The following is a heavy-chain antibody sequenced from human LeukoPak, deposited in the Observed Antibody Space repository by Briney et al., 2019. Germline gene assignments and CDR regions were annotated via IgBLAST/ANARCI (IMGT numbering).Heavy chain of an antibody. CDR3: ARDGSSGSRDAFDI. V-gene: IGHV3-53*01. Sequence: GGSLRLSCAASGFTVSSNYMSWVRQAPGKGLEWVSVIYSGGSTYYADSVKGRFTISRDNSKNTLYLQMSSLRAEDTAVYYCARDGSSGSRDAFDIWGQGTMVTVSS. CDR2: IYSGGST. J-gene: IGHJ3*02. CDR1: GFTVSSNY. D-gene: IGHD6-19*01.